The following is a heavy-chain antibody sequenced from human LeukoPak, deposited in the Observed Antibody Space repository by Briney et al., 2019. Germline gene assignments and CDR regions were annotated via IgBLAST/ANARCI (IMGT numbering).Heavy chain of an antibody. CDR2: ISRTSSTI. CDR1: GFIFGDYT. CDR3: ARGLGDTFFDY. Sequence: GGSLRLSCAASGFIFGDYTVNWVRQAPGKGLEWISYISRTSSTIYYADSVKGRFTTSRDNAKNSLYLQMNGLRAEDTAVYYCARGLGDTFFDYWGQGTRVAVSS. V-gene: IGHV3-48*01. J-gene: IGHJ4*02. D-gene: IGHD3-16*01.